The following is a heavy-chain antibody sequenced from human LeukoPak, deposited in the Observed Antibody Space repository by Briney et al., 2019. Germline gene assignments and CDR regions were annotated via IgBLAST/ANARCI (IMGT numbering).Heavy chain of an antibody. V-gene: IGHV3-30*02. CDR3: ARDHHRTGSYFEY. CDR2: IRHDGSNK. CDR1: GFTFSSYG. Sequence: GGSLRLSCAASGFTFSSYGIHWVRQAPGKGLEWVAFIRHDGSNKYFVDSVKGRFTISRDNSRNTLYLQMNSLRFDDAAVYYCARDHHRTGSYFEYWGQGILVTVSS. D-gene: IGHD3-10*01. J-gene: IGHJ4*02.